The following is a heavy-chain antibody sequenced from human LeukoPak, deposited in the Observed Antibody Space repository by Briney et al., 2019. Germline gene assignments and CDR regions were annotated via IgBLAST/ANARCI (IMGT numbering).Heavy chain of an antibody. CDR3: ARHVSSGSYYYYYYMDV. J-gene: IGHJ6*03. CDR2: IYHSGST. V-gene: IGHV4-39*01. CDR1: GGSISSSSYY. D-gene: IGHD6-19*01. Sequence: SETLSLTCTVSGGSISSSSYYWGWIRQPPGKGLEWIGSIYHSGSTYYNPSLKSRVTISVDTSKNQFSLKLSSVTAADTAVYYCARHVSSGSYYYYYYMDVWGKGTTVTISS.